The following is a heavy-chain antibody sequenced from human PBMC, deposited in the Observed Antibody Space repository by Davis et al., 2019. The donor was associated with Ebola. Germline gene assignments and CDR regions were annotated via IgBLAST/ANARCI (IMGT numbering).Heavy chain of an antibody. J-gene: IGHJ4*02. V-gene: IGHV4-59*08. Sequence: SETLSLTCIVSGGSINSHYWSWIRQPPGKGLEWIAYITYSGSTNYNPSLKSRVTISLDTSKNQFSLKLSSVTAADTAVYYCARPPWDWGQGTLVTASS. CDR2: ITYSGST. D-gene: IGHD1-26*01. CDR1: GGSINSHY. CDR3: ARPPWD.